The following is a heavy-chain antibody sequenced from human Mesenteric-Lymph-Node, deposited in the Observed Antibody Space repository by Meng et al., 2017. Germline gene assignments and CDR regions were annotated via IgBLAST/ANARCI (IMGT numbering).Heavy chain of an antibody. J-gene: IGHJ6*02. D-gene: IGHD3-16*02. CDR1: GFTFSSYW. CDR3: ARDVYPMITFGGVIVSYYYYGMDV. V-gene: IGHV3-7*01. CDR2: IKQDGSEK. Sequence: GESLKISCAASGFTFSSYWMSWVRQAPGKGLEWVANIKQDGSEKYYADSVKGRFTISRDNSKNTLYLQMNSLRAEDTAVYYCARDVYPMITFGGVIVSYYYYGMDVWGQGTTVTVSS.